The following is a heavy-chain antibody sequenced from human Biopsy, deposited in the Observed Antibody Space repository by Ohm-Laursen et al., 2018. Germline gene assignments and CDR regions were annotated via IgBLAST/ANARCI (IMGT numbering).Heavy chain of an antibody. Sequence: ASVKVSCNASEYTFTSYDITWVRQASGQGPEWIGLLNPVSGNPNFGQKFRGRVTVTSDTSISTAYMELSGLTSDDTATYYCGRAVRNQLLTDPWGQGTLVTVTS. CDR2: LNPVSGNP. V-gene: IGHV1-8*01. J-gene: IGHJ5*02. CDR3: GRAVRNQLLTDP. CDR1: EYTFTSYD. D-gene: IGHD1-7*01.